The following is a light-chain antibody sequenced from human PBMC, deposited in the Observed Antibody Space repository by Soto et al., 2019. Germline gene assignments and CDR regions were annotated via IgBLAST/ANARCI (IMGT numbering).Light chain of an antibody. J-gene: IGKJ2*01. Sequence: AIQMTQSPSSLSASVGDRVTITCRASQGIRSDLGWYQQKPGKAPKLLIYAASSLQSGVPSRFSGSGSGTDFTLTITSLQPEDFATYYCLQDYNYPRTFGQGTKLEIK. V-gene: IGKV1-6*01. CDR3: LQDYNYPRT. CDR1: QGIRSD. CDR2: AAS.